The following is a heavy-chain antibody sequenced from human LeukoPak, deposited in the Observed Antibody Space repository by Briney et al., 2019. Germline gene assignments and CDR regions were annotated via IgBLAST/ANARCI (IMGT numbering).Heavy chain of an antibody. Sequence: GASVKVSCKASGYTFNSYDINWVRQATGQGLEGGGWMNPHSGNKAYAQRFQGRVSLTSNTSISTAYMELSSLRSEATAVYYCARIPYYYNSSDYALWGQGTLVTVSS. J-gene: IGHJ4*02. V-gene: IGHV1-8*01. CDR2: MNPHSGNK. CDR3: ARIPYYYNSSDYAL. CDR1: GYTFNSYD. D-gene: IGHD3-22*01.